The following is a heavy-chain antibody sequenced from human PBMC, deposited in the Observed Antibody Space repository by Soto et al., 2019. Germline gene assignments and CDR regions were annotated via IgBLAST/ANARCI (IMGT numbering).Heavy chain of an antibody. Sequence: SVKVSCKASGGTFSSYAISWVRQAPGQGLEWMGGIIPILGTANYAQKFQGRVTITADKSTSTAYMELSSLRSEDTAVYYCARANYYYGSGSYHHYYYGMDVWGQGSTVTVSS. D-gene: IGHD3-10*01. J-gene: IGHJ6*02. CDR1: GGTFSSYA. CDR2: IIPILGTA. V-gene: IGHV1-69*10. CDR3: ARANYYYGSGSYHHYYYGMDV.